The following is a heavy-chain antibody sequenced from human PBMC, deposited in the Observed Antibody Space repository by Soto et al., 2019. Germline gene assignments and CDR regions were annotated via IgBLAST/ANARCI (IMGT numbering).Heavy chain of an antibody. CDR1: GYTFTDYY. J-gene: IGHJ4*02. V-gene: IGHV1-2*02. CDR3: ARAAAGTGYFDY. D-gene: IGHD6-13*01. CDR2: INPNSGGI. Sequence: VASVKVSCKASGYTFTDYYIHWVRQAPGQGLEWMGWINPNSGGINYAQKFQGRVTVTRDTSVTTGYMELSRLRSDDTAVYYCARAAAGTGYFDYWGQGTLVTVSS.